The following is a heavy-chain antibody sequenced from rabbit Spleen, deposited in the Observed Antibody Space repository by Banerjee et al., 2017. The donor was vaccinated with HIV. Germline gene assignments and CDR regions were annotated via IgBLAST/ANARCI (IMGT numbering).Heavy chain of an antibody. Sequence: QSLEESGGDLVKPGASLTLTCTASGFSFSGRYYMCWVRQAPGKGLEWIACINASTGKPVYATWAKGRFTISRTSSTTVTLRMTSLTAADRATYFCARDLVGVIGWNFYLWGQGTLVTVS. CDR2: INASTGKP. V-gene: IGHV1S40*01. D-gene: IGHD1-1*01. J-gene: IGHJ4*01. CDR1: GFSFSGRYY. CDR3: ARDLVGVIGWNFYL.